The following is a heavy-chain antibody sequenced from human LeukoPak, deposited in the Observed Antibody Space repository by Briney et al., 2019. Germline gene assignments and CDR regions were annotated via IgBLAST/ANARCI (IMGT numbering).Heavy chain of an antibody. V-gene: IGHV4-59*01. CDR3: AREMITFGGVIPGFDY. J-gene: IGHJ4*02. D-gene: IGHD3-16*02. CDR2: IYYSGST. CDR1: GGSISSYY. Sequence: SETLSLTCTVSGGSISSYYWSWIRQPPGKGLEWIGYIYYSGSTNYNPTLKSRVTISVDTSKNQFSLKLSSVTAADTAVYYCAREMITFGGVIPGFDYWGQGTLVTFSS.